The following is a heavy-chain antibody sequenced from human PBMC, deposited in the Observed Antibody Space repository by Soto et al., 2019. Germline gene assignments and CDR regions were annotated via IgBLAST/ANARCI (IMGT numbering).Heavy chain of an antibody. CDR1: GGSISGGDYY. D-gene: IGHD3-10*01. Sequence: TLSLTCTVSGGSISGGDYYCSCIRQSPGKSLVCIGYISNIGTAYYNPSLKSRVTKSVDTSKNPFSLKLSSVTVADTAVYSCARDAWTVVRGLPISGGLDVWGQGTTVTVSS. J-gene: IGHJ6*02. CDR2: ISNIGTA. CDR3: ARDAWTVVRGLPISGGLDV. V-gene: IGHV4-30-4*01.